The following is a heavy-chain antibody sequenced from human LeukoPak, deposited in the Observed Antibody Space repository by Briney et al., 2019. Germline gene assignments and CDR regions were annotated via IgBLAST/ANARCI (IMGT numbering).Heavy chain of an antibody. Sequence: SETLSLTCTVSGGSISSDYWSWIRQPPGKGLEWIGYIYYIESTNYNPSLKSRITISVDTSKSHFSLKLSSVTAADTAAYYCARVVGATGSSDYWGQGTLVTVSS. J-gene: IGHJ4*02. CDR1: GGSISSDY. CDR3: ARVVGATGSSDY. V-gene: IGHV4-59*01. CDR2: IYYIEST. D-gene: IGHD2-15*01.